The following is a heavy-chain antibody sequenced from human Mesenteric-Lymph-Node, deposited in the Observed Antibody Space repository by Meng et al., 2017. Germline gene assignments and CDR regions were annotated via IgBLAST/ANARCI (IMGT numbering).Heavy chain of an antibody. Sequence: QVQLQQSGPGLGKPPQTLSRTCAISGDSVSSNTATWSWIRQSPSRGLEWLGRTYYRSNWYDDYALSVKSRITINPDTSKNQFSLQLNSVTPEDTAVYYCARDPRSYSPYFDYWGQGTLVTVSS. CDR1: GDSVSSNTAT. J-gene: IGHJ4*02. V-gene: IGHV6-1*01. CDR2: TYYRSNWYD. CDR3: ARDPRSYSPYFDY. D-gene: IGHD1-26*01.